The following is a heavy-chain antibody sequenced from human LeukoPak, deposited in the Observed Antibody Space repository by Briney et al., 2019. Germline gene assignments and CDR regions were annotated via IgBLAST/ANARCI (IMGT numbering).Heavy chain of an antibody. V-gene: IGHV3-23*01. D-gene: IGHD2-2*01. Sequence: GGSLRLSCAASGFAFSSYAMSWVRQAPGKGLEWVSAISGSGDSTYYADSVKGRFTISRDNSKNTLYQQMNSLRAEDTAVYYCANFGCSSTSCLDYWGQGTLVTVSS. CDR3: ANFGCSSTSCLDY. CDR2: ISGSGDST. CDR1: GFAFSSYA. J-gene: IGHJ4*02.